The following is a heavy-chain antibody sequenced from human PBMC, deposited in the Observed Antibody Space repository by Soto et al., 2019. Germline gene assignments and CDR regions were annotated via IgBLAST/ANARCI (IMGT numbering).Heavy chain of an antibody. Sequence: TLSLTCTVSGGSISSSSYYWGWIRQPPGKGLEWIGSIYYSGSTYYNPSLKSRVTISVDTSKNQFSLKLSSVTAADTAVYYCAGMWYSYGFFDYYYGMDVWGQGTTVTVSS. V-gene: IGHV4-39*01. D-gene: IGHD5-18*01. J-gene: IGHJ6*02. CDR2: IYYSGST. CDR3: AGMWYSYGFFDYYYGMDV. CDR1: GGSISSSSYY.